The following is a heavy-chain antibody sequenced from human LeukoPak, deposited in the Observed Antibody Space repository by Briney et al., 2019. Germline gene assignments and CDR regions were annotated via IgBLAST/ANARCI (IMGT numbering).Heavy chain of an antibody. V-gene: IGHV4-59*01. CDR2: IYYSGST. Sequence: ETLSLTCTVSGGSISSYYWSWIRQPPGKGLEWIGYIYYSGSTNYNPSLKSRVTISVDTSKNQFSLKLSSVTAADTAVYYCARDGHSGYDTYYFDYWGQGTLVTVSS. CDR3: ARDGHSGYDTYYFDY. J-gene: IGHJ4*02. D-gene: IGHD5-12*01. CDR1: GGSISSYY.